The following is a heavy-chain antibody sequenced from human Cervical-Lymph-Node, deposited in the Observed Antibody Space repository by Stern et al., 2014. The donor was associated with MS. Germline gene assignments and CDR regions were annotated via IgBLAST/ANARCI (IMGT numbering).Heavy chain of an antibody. Sequence: QLQLQESGPGLVKPSETLSLTCTVSGGSISSYYWSWIRQPPGKGLEWIGYIYYSGSTNYNPSLKSRVTISVDTSKNQFSLKLSSVTAADTAVYYCARHVSGSYRIDAFDIWGQGTMVTVSS. CDR1: GGSISSYY. V-gene: IGHV4-59*08. CDR3: ARHVSGSYRIDAFDI. J-gene: IGHJ3*02. CDR2: IYYSGST. D-gene: IGHD1-26*01.